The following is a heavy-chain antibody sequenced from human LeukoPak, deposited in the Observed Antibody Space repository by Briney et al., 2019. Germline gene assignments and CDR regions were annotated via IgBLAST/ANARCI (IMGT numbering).Heavy chain of an antibody. D-gene: IGHD3-10*01. CDR2: FDPEDGET. J-gene: IGHJ6*02. CDR1: GYTLTELS. CDR3: AKGIWFGELLYYYGVDV. V-gene: IGHV1-24*01. Sequence: GASVKVSCKVSGYTLTELSMHWVRQAPGKGLEWMGGFDPEDGETIYAQKFQGRVTMTEDTSTDTAYMELSSLRSEDTAVYYCAKGIWFGELLYYYGVDVWGQGTTVTVSS.